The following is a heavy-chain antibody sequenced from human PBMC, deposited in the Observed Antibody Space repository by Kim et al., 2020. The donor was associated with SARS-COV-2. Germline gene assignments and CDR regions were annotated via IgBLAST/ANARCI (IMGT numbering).Heavy chain of an antibody. CDR1: GGSFSGYY. CDR2: INHSGST. J-gene: IGHJ6*02. D-gene: IGHD3-10*01. V-gene: IGHV4-34*01. Sequence: SETLSLTCAVYGGSFSGYYWSWIRQPPGKGLEWIGEINHSGSTNYNPSLKSRVTISVDTSKNQFSLKLSSVTAADTAVYYCAGGVWFGELLRYGMDVWCQGTTVTVSS. CDR3: AGGVWFGELLRYGMDV.